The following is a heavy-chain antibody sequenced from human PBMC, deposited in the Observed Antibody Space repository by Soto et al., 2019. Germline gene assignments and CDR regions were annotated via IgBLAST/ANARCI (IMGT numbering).Heavy chain of an antibody. CDR1: GFTFSAYT. Sequence: QVQLVESGGGVVQPGRSLRLSCAASGFTFSAYTMHWVRQPPGMGLEWVGVISYDGNNEYYTDPVKGRFTVSRDNSKRTLSLQMNSLKSEDTAVYYCARDGYSGRSDGFDIWGQGTMVTVSS. V-gene: IGHV3-30-3*01. J-gene: IGHJ3*02. CDR2: ISYDGNNE. D-gene: IGHD5-12*01. CDR3: ARDGYSGRSDGFDI.